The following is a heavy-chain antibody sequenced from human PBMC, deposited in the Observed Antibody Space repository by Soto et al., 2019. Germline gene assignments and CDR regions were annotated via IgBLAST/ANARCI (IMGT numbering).Heavy chain of an antibody. CDR2: ISAYSGNT. V-gene: IGHV1-18*01. CDR3: ARNPRGSSFDY. CDR1: GYTFLSYG. Sequence: ASVKVSCKASGYTFLSYGISWVRQAPGQGLEWVGWISAYSGNTDYAQRLQDRVTLTTDTSTSTAYMELRNLRSDDTAVYYCARNPRGSSFDYWGQGTLVTVSS. J-gene: IGHJ4*02. D-gene: IGHD1-26*01.